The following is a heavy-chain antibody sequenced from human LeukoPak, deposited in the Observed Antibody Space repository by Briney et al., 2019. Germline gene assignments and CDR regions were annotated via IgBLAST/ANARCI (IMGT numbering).Heavy chain of an antibody. CDR3: ARDGDCSSDSCYFDY. V-gene: IGHV4-31*03. J-gene: IGHJ4*02. Sequence: SETLSLTCTVSGGSIRSYYWSWIRQHPGKGLEWIGYIYYSGITYYNPSLKSRVTISVDTSKNQFSLNLSSVTAADTAVYYCARDGDCSSDSCYFDYWGQGILVTVSS. CDR1: GGSIRSYY. D-gene: IGHD2-2*01. CDR2: IYYSGIT.